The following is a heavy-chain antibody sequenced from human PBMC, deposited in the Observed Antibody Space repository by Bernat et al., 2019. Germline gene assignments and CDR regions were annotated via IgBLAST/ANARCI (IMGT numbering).Heavy chain of an antibody. Sequence: QVQLVESGGGVVQPGRSLRLSCAASGFTFSSYSMHWVRQAPGKGLEWVAVISDDGSNKYYADSVRGRFTISRDNSKNTQYLQMNSLRAEDTAVYYCARDLTGDYFDYWGQGTLVTVSS. V-gene: IGHV3-30*01. J-gene: IGHJ4*02. CDR3: ARDLTGDYFDY. CDR2: ISDDGSNK. D-gene: IGHD7-27*01. CDR1: GFTFSSYS.